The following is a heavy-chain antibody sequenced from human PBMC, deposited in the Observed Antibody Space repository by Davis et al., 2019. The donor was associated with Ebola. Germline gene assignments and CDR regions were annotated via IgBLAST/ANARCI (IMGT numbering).Heavy chain of an antibody. V-gene: IGHV3-53*01. CDR2: IYSGGST. J-gene: IGHJ4*02. D-gene: IGHD3-22*01. CDR3: ASAYYYDSSGYLLGG. Sequence: GEFLKTSCAASGFTVSSNYMSWVRHAPGKGLEWASVIYSGGSTYYADSVKGRFTISRDNSKNTLYLQMNSLRAEDTAVYYCASAYYYDSSGYLLGGWGQGTLVTVSS. CDR1: GFTVSSNY.